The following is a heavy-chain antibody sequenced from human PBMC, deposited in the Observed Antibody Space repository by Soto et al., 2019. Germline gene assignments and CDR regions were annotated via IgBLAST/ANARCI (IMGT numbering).Heavy chain of an antibody. Sequence: QVQLQESGPGLVKPSQTLSLTCTVSGGSISSGGYYWSWIRQHPGKGLEWIGYIYYSGSPYYNPSLKCRVTISVDTSKNQFSLKLSSVTAADTAVYYCARGGRRSPGMDVWGQGTTVTVSS. CDR2: IYYSGSP. V-gene: IGHV4-31*03. J-gene: IGHJ6*02. CDR3: ARGGRRSPGMDV. CDR1: GGSISSGGYY.